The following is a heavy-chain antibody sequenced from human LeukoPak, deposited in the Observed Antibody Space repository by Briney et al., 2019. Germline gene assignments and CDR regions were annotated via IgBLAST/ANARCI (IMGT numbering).Heavy chain of an antibody. CDR3: ARGANWFDP. J-gene: IGHJ5*02. V-gene: IGHV4-34*01. CDR1: GGSFSGYY. CDR2: INHSGST. Sequence: SETLSLTCAVYGGSFSGYYWSWIRQPPGKGLEWIGEINHSGSTNYNPSLKSRVTITVDTYKNQFSLKLSSVTASYTAVYYCARGANWFDPWGQGTLVTVSS.